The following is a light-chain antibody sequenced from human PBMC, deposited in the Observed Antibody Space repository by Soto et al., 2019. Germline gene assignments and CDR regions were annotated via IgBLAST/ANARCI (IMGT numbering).Light chain of an antibody. V-gene: IGKV1-39*01. Sequence: DIQMTQSPSSLSASVGDRVTITGRASQSISSYLNWYQNKPGKDPKLLIYAASSLQTGVPSRFSGSRSGTDFALTISSLQSDDFATYYCQQTDSFPRTFGQGTKVDIK. CDR3: QQTDSFPRT. CDR2: AAS. CDR1: QSISSY. J-gene: IGKJ1*01.